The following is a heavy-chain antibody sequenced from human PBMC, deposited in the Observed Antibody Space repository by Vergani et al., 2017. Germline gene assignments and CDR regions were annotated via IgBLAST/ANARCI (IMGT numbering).Heavy chain of an antibody. CDR2: ISAYNGNT. J-gene: IGHJ4*02. CDR1: GYTFTSYG. V-gene: IGHV1-18*01. Sequence: QVQLVQSGAEVKKPGASVKVSCKASGYTFTSYGISWVRQAPGQGLEWMGWISAYNGNTNYAQKLQGRVTMTTDTSTSTAYMELRSLRSDDTAVYYCASVWGYYYVWGSYLHPGFDYWGQGTLVTVSS. CDR3: ASVWGYYYVWGSYLHPGFDY. D-gene: IGHD3-16*02.